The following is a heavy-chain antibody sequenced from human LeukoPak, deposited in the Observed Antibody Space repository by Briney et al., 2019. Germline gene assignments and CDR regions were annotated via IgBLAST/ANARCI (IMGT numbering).Heavy chain of an antibody. Sequence: GGSLRLSCAASGFTFSRYSMNWVRQAPGKGLEWVSSITTSSSYIYYADSVKGRFTISRDNAKNSLYLQMNSLRAGDTALYYCARADSNIAARRIGFDYWGQGTLVTVSS. D-gene: IGHD6-6*01. CDR3: ARADSNIAARRIGFDY. V-gene: IGHV3-21*01. J-gene: IGHJ4*02. CDR2: ITTSSSYI. CDR1: GFTFSRYS.